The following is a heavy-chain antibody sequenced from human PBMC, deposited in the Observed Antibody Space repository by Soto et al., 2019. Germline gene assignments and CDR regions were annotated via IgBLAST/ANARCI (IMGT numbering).Heavy chain of an antibody. D-gene: IGHD2-2*01. CDR3: ASSHALYYYYGMDV. CDR1: GGTFSSYA. J-gene: IGHJ6*02. V-gene: IGHV1-69*01. CDR2: IIPIFGTA. Sequence: VKVSCKASGGTFSSYAISWVRRAPGQGLEWMGGIIPIFGTANYAQKFQGRVTITADESTSTAYMELSSLRSEDTAVYYCASSHALYYYYGMDVWGQGTTVTVSS.